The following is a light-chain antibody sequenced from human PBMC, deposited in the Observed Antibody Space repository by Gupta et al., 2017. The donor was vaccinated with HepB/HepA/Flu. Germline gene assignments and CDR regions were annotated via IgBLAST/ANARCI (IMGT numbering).Light chain of an antibody. Sequence: QSVLMQPPPAHGARGQTVTISCTGSSSNIGAGYDVHWYQQLPGTAPKLLIYGNSNRPSGVPDRFSGSKSGTSASLAITGLQAEDEADYYCQSYDSSLSGVVFGGGTKLTVL. V-gene: IGLV1-40*01. CDR3: QSYDSSLSGVV. J-gene: IGLJ2*01. CDR1: SSNIGAGYD. CDR2: GNS.